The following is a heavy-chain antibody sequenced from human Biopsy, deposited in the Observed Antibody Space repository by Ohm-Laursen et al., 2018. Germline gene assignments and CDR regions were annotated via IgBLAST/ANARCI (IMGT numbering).Heavy chain of an antibody. Sequence: SDTLSLTCTVTDKSINKYYWSWLWQPAGRGLEYIGRILFSGDTNPDYNPSLKSRVTMSVDTSKNQFSLRLSSVTAADTAVYYCASLGRYCSGENCYGIDYWGQGTLVTVSS. D-gene: IGHD2-15*01. CDR1: DKSINKYY. CDR2: ILFSGDT. J-gene: IGHJ4*02. V-gene: IGHV4-4*07. CDR3: ASLGRYCSGENCYGIDY.